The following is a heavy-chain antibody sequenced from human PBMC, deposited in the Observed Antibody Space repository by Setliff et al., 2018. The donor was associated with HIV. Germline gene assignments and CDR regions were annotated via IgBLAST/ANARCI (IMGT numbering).Heavy chain of an antibody. CDR3: ARDLFGPWYSGSSGLAY. CDR1: GYTLTEVS. J-gene: IGHJ4*02. Sequence: ASVKVSCKISGYTLTEVSMHWVRQAPGKGLEWMGYFDPQDGKTIYAQKFQGRVTMTRDTSVSKAYMELSRLRSDDTGIYYCARDLFGPWYSGSSGLAYWGQGTQVTSPQ. CDR2: FDPQDGKT. D-gene: IGHD6-6*01. V-gene: IGHV1-24*01.